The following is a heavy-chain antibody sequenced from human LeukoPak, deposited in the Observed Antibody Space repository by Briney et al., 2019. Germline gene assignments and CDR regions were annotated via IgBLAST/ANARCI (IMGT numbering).Heavy chain of an antibody. Sequence: ASVTVSCKASGYTFTGYYMHWVRQAPGQGLEWMGGINPNSGGTNYAQKFQGRVTMTRDTSISTAYMELSRLRSDDTAVYYCARDVDTAMYYYMDVWGKGTTVTVSS. CDR3: ARDVDTAMYYYMDV. CDR2: INPNSGGT. D-gene: IGHD5-18*01. V-gene: IGHV1-2*02. CDR1: GYTFTGYY. J-gene: IGHJ6*03.